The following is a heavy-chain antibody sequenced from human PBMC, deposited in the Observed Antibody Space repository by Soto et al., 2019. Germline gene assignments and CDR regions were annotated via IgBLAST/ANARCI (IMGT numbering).Heavy chain of an antibody. V-gene: IGHV1-18*04. J-gene: IGHJ6*02. CDR2: ISAYNGNT. CDR3: ASFRVRADYYDSSAAAEGYGMDV. Sequence: ASVKVSCKASGYTFTSYGISWVRQAPGQGLEWMGWISAYNGNTNYAQKLQGRVTMTTDTSTSTAYMELRSLRSDDTAVYYCASFRVRADYYDSSAAAEGYGMDVWGQGTTVTVSS. CDR1: GYTFTSYG. D-gene: IGHD3-22*01.